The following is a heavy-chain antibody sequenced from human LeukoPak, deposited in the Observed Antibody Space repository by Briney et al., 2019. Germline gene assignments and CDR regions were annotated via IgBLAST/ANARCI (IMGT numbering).Heavy chain of an antibody. CDR1: GFTFDDYA. V-gene: IGHV3-9*01. Sequence: PGRSLRLSCAASGFTFDDYAMHWVRQAPGKGLEWASGISWNSGSIGYADSVKGRFTISRDNAKNSLYLQMNSLRAEDTALYYCAKDMWEGSGYPTFDYWGQGTLVTVSS. CDR2: ISWNSGSI. CDR3: AKDMWEGSGYPTFDY. D-gene: IGHD5-12*01. J-gene: IGHJ4*02.